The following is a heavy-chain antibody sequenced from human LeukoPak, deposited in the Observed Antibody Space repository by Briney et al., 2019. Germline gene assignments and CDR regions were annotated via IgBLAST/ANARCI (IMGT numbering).Heavy chain of an antibody. CDR3: TTFYSRLTDY. Sequence: GGSLRLSCAASGFTFSSYAMSWVRQAPGKGLEWVSTFGGGGGSTFYADSVKGRFTISRDNSKNSLYLQMNSLRAEDTAVYYCTTFYSRLTDYWGQGTLVTVSS. D-gene: IGHD2/OR15-2a*01. V-gene: IGHV3-23*01. J-gene: IGHJ4*02. CDR1: GFTFSSYA. CDR2: FGGGGGST.